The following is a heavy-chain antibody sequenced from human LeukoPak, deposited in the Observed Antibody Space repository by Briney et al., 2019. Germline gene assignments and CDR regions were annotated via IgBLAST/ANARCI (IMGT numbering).Heavy chain of an antibody. CDR1: GFTFSSYS. V-gene: IGHV3-48*01. Sequence: PGGSLRLSCAASGFTFSSYSMNWVRQAPGKGLEWVSYISSSSSTIYYADSVKGRFTISRDNAMNSLYLQMNSLRAEDTAVYYCARALRYFDWLSTSPEYNWFDPWGQGTLVTVSS. D-gene: IGHD3-9*01. CDR3: ARALRYFDWLSTSPEYNWFDP. CDR2: ISSSSSTI. J-gene: IGHJ5*02.